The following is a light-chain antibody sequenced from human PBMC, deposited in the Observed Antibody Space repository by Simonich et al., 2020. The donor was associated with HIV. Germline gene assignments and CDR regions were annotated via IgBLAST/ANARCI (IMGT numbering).Light chain of an antibody. CDR2: AAS. Sequence: IHLTQSPSFLSSSVGDRVTITCRASQVISSYLAWYQQKPVKAPKLLIYAASTLQSGVPSRFSGSGSETEFTLTISSLQPEDFATYYCQQLNSYPITFGQGTRLEIK. V-gene: IGKV1-9*01. J-gene: IGKJ5*01. CDR1: QVISSY. CDR3: QQLNSYPIT.